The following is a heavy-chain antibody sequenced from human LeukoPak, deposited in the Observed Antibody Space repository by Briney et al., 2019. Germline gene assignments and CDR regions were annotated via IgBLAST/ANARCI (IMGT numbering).Heavy chain of an antibody. CDR1: GFTFSSYR. J-gene: IGHJ4*02. CDR3: ARVLLWFGDLFY. Sequence: GGSLRLSCAASGFTFSSYRMNWVRQAPGKGLEWVSYINSSSSNIYYADSVKGRFTISRDNDKKTLYMQMNRLRAEDTAVYYCARVLLWFGDLFYCGQGTLFTVSS. V-gene: IGHV3-21*05. D-gene: IGHD3-10*01. CDR2: INSSSSNI.